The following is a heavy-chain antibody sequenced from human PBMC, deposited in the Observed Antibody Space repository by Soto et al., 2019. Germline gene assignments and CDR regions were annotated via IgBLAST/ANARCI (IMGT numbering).Heavy chain of an antibody. CDR2: INPNSGGT. CDR3: AMQYYDFWSGLYYYYGMDV. V-gene: IGHV1-2*02. J-gene: IGHJ6*02. D-gene: IGHD3-3*01. Sequence: ASVKVSCKASGYTFTGYYMHWVRQAPGQGLEWMGWINPNSGGTNYAQKFQGKVTMTRDTSISTAYMELSRLRSDDTAVYYCAMQYYDFWSGLYYYYGMDVWGQGTTVTVSS. CDR1: GYTFTGYY.